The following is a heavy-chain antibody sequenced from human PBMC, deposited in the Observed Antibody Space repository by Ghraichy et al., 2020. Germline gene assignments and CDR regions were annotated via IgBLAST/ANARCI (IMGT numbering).Heavy chain of an antibody. J-gene: IGHJ4*02. CDR1: GFTVSSNY. Sequence: GGSLRLSCAASGFTVSSNYMSWVRQAPGKGLEWVSVIYSGGSTYYADSVKGRFTISRDNSKNTLYLQMNSLRAEDTAVYYCARDWGEITGAHWGQGTLVTVSS. CDR2: IYSGGST. CDR3: ARDWGEITGAH. V-gene: IGHV3-53*01. D-gene: IGHD1-20*01.